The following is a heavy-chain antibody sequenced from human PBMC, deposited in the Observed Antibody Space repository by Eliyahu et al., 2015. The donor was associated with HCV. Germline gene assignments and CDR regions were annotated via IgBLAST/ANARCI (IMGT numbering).Heavy chain of an antibody. CDR1: GYTFTTYS. D-gene: IGHD6-13*01. Sequence: QVHLVQSGAEVKKPGASVKVSCKASGYTFTTYSIHWVRQAPGQGLXWMGWINTGSGKTQYSQRFQGRVTITRDTSANTAYMELSSLRSEDTAVYFCARDPGNWYPYFDYWGQGTLVTVSS. CDR3: ARDPGNWYPYFDY. CDR2: INTGSGKT. V-gene: IGHV1-3*04. J-gene: IGHJ4*02.